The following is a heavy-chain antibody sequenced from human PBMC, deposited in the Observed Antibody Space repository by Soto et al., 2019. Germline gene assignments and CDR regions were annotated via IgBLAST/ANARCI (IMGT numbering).Heavy chain of an antibody. V-gene: IGHV1-46*01. CDR3: ARDLAAGDH. CDR1: GYTFTNYY. J-gene: IGHJ4*02. CDR2: INPTSGST. Sequence: QVQLVQSGAEVKKPGASVKVSCGASGYTFTNYYIHWVRQAPGQGLEWLGIINPTSGSTNYAQKFQGRVTLTMDTSTTTVYMELSGLRAEDTAIFYCARDLAAGDHWGQGTLVTVSS. D-gene: IGHD6-13*01.